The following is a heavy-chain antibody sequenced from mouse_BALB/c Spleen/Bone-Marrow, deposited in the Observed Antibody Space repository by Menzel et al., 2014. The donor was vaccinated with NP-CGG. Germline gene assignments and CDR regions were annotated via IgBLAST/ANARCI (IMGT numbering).Heavy chain of an antibody. Sequence: EVKLVESGGGLVQPGGSLKLSCAASGFTFSSYTMSWVRQTPEKRLEWVAYISNGGGSTYYPDTVKGRFTISRDNAKNTLYPQMSSLKSEDTAMYYCARGIYYYGSSCAYWGQGTLVTVSA. D-gene: IGHD1-1*01. J-gene: IGHJ3*01. V-gene: IGHV5-12-2*01. CDR3: ARGIYYYGSSCAY. CDR1: GFTFSSYT. CDR2: ISNGGGST.